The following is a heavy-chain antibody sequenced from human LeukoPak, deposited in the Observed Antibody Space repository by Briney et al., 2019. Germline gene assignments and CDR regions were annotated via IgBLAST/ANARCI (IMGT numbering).Heavy chain of an antibody. J-gene: IGHJ5*02. CDR1: GGSISSGGYY. Sequence: SETLSLTCTVSGGSISSGGYYWSWIRQHPGKGLEWIGYIYYSGSTYYNPSLKSRVTISVDTSKNQFSLKLSSVTAADTAAYYCARVLVPATNNWFDPWGQGTLVTVSS. D-gene: IGHD2-2*01. V-gene: IGHV4-31*03. CDR2: IYYSGST. CDR3: ARVLVPATNNWFDP.